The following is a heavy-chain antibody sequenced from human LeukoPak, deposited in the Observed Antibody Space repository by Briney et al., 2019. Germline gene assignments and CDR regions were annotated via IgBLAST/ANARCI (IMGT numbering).Heavy chain of an antibody. CDR3: ARLVATVYFDY. V-gene: IGHV4-31*03. Sequence: PXXTXXXTCTXSGGSISSGGYYWSWVSQHPGRGMEWLEYIYYSGRTYYKPSRKSRVTISENTTKNQFSLKLSSVTAADTAVYYCARLVATVYFDYWGQGTLVTVSS. J-gene: IGHJ4*02. D-gene: IGHD5-12*01. CDR1: GGSISSGGYY. CDR2: IYYSGRT.